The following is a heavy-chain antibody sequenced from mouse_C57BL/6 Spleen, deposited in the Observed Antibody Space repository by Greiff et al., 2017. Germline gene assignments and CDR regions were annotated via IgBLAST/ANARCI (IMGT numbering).Heavy chain of an antibody. D-gene: IGHD2-10*01. J-gene: IGHJ1*03. Sequence: QVQLKQPGTELVKPGASVKLSCKASGYTFTSYWMHWVKQRPGQGLEWLGNINPSNGGTNYNEKFKSKATLTVDKSSNTAYMQLSSLTSEDSAVYYCAKGIPYPYFDVWGTGTTVTVSS. V-gene: IGHV1-53*01. CDR1: GYTFTSYW. CDR3: AKGIPYPYFDV. CDR2: INPSNGGT.